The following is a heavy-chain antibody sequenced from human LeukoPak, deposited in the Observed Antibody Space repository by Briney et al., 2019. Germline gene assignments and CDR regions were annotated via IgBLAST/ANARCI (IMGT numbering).Heavy chain of an antibody. J-gene: IGHJ1*01. Sequence: GGSLRLSCAVTGFTFSSYGMSWVRQAPGKGLEWVSAISSSGGNTYYADSVKGRFTISRDNSKNTLFLQMNSLRAEDSAVYYCAADRERDPSCYYLVGGQGTLITVSS. CDR2: ISSSGGNT. CDR3: AADRERDPSCYYLV. CDR1: GFTFSSYG. V-gene: IGHV3-23*01. D-gene: IGHD3-22*01.